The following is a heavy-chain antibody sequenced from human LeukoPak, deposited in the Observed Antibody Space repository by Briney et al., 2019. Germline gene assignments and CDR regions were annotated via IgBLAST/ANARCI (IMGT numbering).Heavy chain of an antibody. Sequence: GGSLRPSCAASGFTFSSHGMHWVRQAPGKGLEGVAFIRYDGSNKYYADSVKGRFTISRDNSQNPLYLQMNSLRAEDSAVYYCAKDWAGSDRRYYFDYWGQGTLVTVSS. D-gene: IGHD3-22*01. CDR2: IRYDGSNK. CDR1: GFTFSSHG. CDR3: AKDWAGSDRRYYFDY. V-gene: IGHV3-30*02. J-gene: IGHJ4*02.